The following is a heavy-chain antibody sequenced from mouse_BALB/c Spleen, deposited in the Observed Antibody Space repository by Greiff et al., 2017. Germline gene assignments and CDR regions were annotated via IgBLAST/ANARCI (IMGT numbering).Heavy chain of an antibody. D-gene: IGHD2-1*01. CDR3: ARGEYGKGYFDV. CDR1: GYAFSSSG. Sequence: QVQLQQSGPELVKPGASGKISCKASGYAFSSSGMNWVKQRPGQGLEWIGRIYPGDGDTNYNGKFKGKATLTADKSSSTAYMQLSSLTSVDSAVYFCARGEYGKGYFDVWGAGTTVTVSS. V-gene: IGHV1-82*01. J-gene: IGHJ1*01. CDR2: IYPGDGDT.